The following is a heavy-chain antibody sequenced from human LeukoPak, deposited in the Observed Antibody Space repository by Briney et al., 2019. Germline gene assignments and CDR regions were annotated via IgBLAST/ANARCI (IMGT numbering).Heavy chain of an antibody. V-gene: IGHV3-9*01. J-gene: IGHJ5*02. CDR1: GFTFDDYG. CDR2: ISWNSRSI. D-gene: IGHD6-13*01. Sequence: GGSLRLSCAASGFTFDDYGMHWVRQAPGKGLEWVSGISWNSRSIGYGDSVKGRFTISGDNAKNSLYLQMNSLRAEDTALYYCAKDIGSSPSNWFDPWGQGTLVTVSS. CDR3: AKDIGSSPSNWFDP.